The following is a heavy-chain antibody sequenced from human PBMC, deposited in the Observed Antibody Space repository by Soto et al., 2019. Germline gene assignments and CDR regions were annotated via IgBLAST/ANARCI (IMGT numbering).Heavy chain of an antibody. J-gene: IGHJ6*02. V-gene: IGHV4-30-4*01. Sequence: PSETLSLTCTVSGGSISSGDYYWSWIRQPPGKGLEWIGYIYYSGSTYYNPSLKSRVTISVDTSKNQFSLKLSSVTAADTAVYYCARAPIASAGTFYYGMYVWGQGTTV. CDR3: ARAPIASAGTFYYGMYV. CDR1: GGSISSGDYY. CDR2: IYYSGST. D-gene: IGHD6-13*01.